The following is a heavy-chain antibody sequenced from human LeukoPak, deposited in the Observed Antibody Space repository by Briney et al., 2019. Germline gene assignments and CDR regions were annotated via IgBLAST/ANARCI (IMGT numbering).Heavy chain of an antibody. J-gene: IGHJ4*02. V-gene: IGHV3-23*01. CDR3: AKEDSSSSRYYFEY. D-gene: IGHD6-6*01. CDR1: GFAFSNYA. CDR2: ISAGGGGT. Sequence: GGSLRLSCAASGFAFSNYAMSWVRQAPGMGLEWVSSISAGGGGTYYADSVKGRFTISRDNAKNTLYLQMNSLRAEGTATYYCAKEDSSSSRYYFEYWGQGALVTVSS.